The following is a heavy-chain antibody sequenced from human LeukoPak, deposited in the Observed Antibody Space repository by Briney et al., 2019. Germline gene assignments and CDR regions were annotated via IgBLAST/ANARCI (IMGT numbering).Heavy chain of an antibody. V-gene: IGHV3-33*01. Sequence: GGSLRLSCAASGFSFSSYGMHWVRQAPGKGLEWVAVIWYDGSNKYYADSVKGRFTISRDNSKNTLYFEMNNLRAEDTAVYYCARARYDSSGSHTLDVWGQGTTVTVSS. CDR2: IWYDGSNK. CDR3: ARARYDSSGSHTLDV. D-gene: IGHD3-22*01. CDR1: GFSFSSYG. J-gene: IGHJ3*01.